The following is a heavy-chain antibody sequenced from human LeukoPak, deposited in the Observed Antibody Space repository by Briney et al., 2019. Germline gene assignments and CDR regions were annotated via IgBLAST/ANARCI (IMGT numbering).Heavy chain of an antibody. CDR3: AIPYCSSNNCYKGFPYNWFDP. CDR2: INPNSGGT. CDR1: GCTFTGYY. J-gene: IGHJ5*02. V-gene: IGHV1-2*06. D-gene: IGHD2-2*02. Sequence: GASVKVSXKASGCTFTGYYMHWVRQAPGQGLEWMGRINPNSGGTNYAQKFQGRVTMTRDTSISTAYMELSRLRSDDTAVYYCAIPYCSSNNCYKGFPYNWFDPWGQGTLVTVSS.